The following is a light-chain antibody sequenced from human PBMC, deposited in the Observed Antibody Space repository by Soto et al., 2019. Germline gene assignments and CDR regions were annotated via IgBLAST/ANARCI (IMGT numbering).Light chain of an antibody. V-gene: IGKV3-11*01. J-gene: IGKJ2*01. Sequence: IVLTQSPATLSLSPGERATLSCRASQSVSSYLAWYQQKPGQAPRLLIYDASNRATGIPARFSGSGSGTDFTRTISSLEPEDFAVYYGQQPDTFGQGTKVEIK. CDR2: DAS. CDR1: QSVSSY. CDR3: QQPDT.